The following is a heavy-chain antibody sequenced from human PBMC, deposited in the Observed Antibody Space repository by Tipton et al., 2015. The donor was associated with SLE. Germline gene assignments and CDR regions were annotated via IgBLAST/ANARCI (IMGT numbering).Heavy chain of an antibody. CDR3: ARRAAAGLDAFDI. CDR2: ISSSSSYT. V-gene: IGHV3-11*06. J-gene: IGHJ3*02. D-gene: IGHD6-13*01. CDR1: GFTFSDYY. Sequence: SLRLSCAASGFTFSDYYMSWIRQAPGKGLEWVSYISSSSSYTNYADSVKGRFTISRDNAKNSLYLQMNSLRAEDTAVYYCARRAAAGLDAFDIWGQGTMVTVSS.